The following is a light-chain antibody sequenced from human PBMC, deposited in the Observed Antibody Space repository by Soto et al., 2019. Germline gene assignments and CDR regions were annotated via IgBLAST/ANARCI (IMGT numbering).Light chain of an antibody. J-gene: IGLJ1*01. CDR1: SSDVGGYNF. CDR2: DVN. Sequence: QSALTQPASVSGSPGQSITISCTGTSSDVGGYNFVSWYQQHPGKVPKLMIFDVNRRPSGVSDRFSGSKSGNTASLTISGLQAEYEGDYYCCSYTSSSTHGFGGGTKVTVL. V-gene: IGLV2-14*03. CDR3: CSYTSSSTHG.